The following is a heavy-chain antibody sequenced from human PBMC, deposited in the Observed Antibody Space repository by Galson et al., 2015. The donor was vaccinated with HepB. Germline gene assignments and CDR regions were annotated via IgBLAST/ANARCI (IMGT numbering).Heavy chain of an antibody. CDR1: GFTFSSYA. D-gene: IGHD3-10*01. Sequence: SLRLSCAASGFTFSSYAMSWVRQAPGKGLEWVSAISGSGGSTYYADSVKGRFTISRDNAKNSLYLQMNSLRAEDTAVYYCARDHPKYYGSGSYYKDPDLGFSDYWGQGTLVTVSS. CDR3: ARDHPKYYGSGSYYKDPDLGFSDY. J-gene: IGHJ4*02. V-gene: IGHV3-23*01. CDR2: ISGSGGST.